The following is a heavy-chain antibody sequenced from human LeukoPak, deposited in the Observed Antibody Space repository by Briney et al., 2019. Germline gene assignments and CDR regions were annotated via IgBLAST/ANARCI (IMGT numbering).Heavy chain of an antibody. J-gene: IGHJ6*02. V-gene: IGHV3-30*04. CDR2: ISYDGSNK. D-gene: IGHD3-9*01. Sequence: GGSLRLSCAASGFTFSSYAMHWVRQAPGKGLEWVAVISYDGSNKYYADSVKGRFTISRDNSKNTLYLQMNSLRAEDTAVYYCARGHDYDILTGYLNYYGMDVWGQGTTVTVSS. CDR3: ARGHDYDILTGYLNYYGMDV. CDR1: GFTFSSYA.